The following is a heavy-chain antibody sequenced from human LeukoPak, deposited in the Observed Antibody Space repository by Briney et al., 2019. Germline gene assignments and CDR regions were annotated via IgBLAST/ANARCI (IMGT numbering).Heavy chain of an antibody. V-gene: IGHV4-34*01. D-gene: IGHD4-23*01. CDR2: INHSGST. J-gene: IGHJ5*02. CDR1: GGSFSGYY. Sequence: PSETLSLTCAVYGGSFSGYYWSWIRQPPGKGLEWIGEINHSGSTNYNPSLKSRVTISVDTSKNQFSLKLSSVTAADTAVYYCARVPDYGGNYSRTLNWFDPWGQGTLVTVSS. CDR3: ARVPDYGGNYSRTLNWFDP.